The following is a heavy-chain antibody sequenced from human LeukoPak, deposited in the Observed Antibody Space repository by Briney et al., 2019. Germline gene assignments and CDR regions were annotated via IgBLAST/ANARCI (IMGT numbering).Heavy chain of an antibody. J-gene: IGHJ4*02. Sequence: SGPTLVKPSETLSLTCTVSGGSISSYYWSWIRQPPGKGLEWIGYIYYSGSTNYNPSLKSRVTISVDTSKNQFSLKLSSVTAADTAVYYCAREPAAAEVDYWGQGTLVTVSS. CDR2: IYYSGST. V-gene: IGHV4-59*01. CDR1: GGSISSYY. CDR3: AREPAAAEVDY. D-gene: IGHD6-13*01.